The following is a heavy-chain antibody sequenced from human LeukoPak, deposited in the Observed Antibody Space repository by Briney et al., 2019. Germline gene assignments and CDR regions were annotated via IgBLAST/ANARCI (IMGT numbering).Heavy chain of an antibody. D-gene: IGHD3-22*01. Sequence: GGSLRLSCAASGFTFSSYSMNWVRQAPGKGLEWVSSISSSSSYMYYADSVKGRFTISRDNAKNSLYLQMNSLRAEDTAVYYCARAPDYYESSEYFDYWGQGTLVTVSS. V-gene: IGHV3-21*01. CDR2: ISSSSSYM. J-gene: IGHJ4*02. CDR1: GFTFSSYS. CDR3: ARAPDYYESSEYFDY.